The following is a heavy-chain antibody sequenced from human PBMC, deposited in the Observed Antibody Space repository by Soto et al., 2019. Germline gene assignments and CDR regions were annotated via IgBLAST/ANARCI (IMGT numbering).Heavy chain of an antibody. Sequence: QVQLVQSGVEVREPGASVKVSCKAVRYIFTNYGVSWVRRAPGQGLEWMGWITTYNGNTGYAQKFQGRVTMTTDASTSTAYMELGSLRSDDTAIYYCARALTGYGMDVWGQGTTVTVSS. CDR1: RYIFTNYG. J-gene: IGHJ6*02. CDR3: ARALTGYGMDV. CDR2: ITTYNGNT. V-gene: IGHV1-18*01.